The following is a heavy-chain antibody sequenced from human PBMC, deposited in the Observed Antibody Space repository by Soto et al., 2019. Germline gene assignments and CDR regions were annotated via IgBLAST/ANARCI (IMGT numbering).Heavy chain of an antibody. CDR3: ARETSSGAVNGMDV. J-gene: IGHJ6*02. CDR1: GFTFSSYS. Sequence: EVQLVESGGGLVQPGGSLRLSCAASGFTFSSYSMNWVRQAPGKGLEWDSYISSSSSTIYYADSVKGRFTISRDNAKNSLYLQMISLRDEDTAVYYCARETSSGAVNGMDVWGQGTTVTGSS. CDR2: ISSSSSTI. V-gene: IGHV3-48*02.